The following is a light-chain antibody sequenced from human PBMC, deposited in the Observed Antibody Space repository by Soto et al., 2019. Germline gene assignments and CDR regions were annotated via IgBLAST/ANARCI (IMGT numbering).Light chain of an antibody. V-gene: IGKV1-5*03. J-gene: IGKJ2*01. CDR1: QSINSW. Sequence: DIQMTQSPSTLSASIGDTVIITCRASQSINSWLAWYQQKPGKAPKLLIHKASTLESGVPSRFSGSKSGTEFTLTISSLQPDDFATFYCQQYDRFPYTFGRGTKLEIK. CDR3: QQYDRFPYT. CDR2: KAS.